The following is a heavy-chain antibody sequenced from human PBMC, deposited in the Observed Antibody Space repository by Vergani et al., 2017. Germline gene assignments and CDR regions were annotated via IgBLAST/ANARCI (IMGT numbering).Heavy chain of an antibody. CDR2: IYYNGRQ. CDR1: GYSITTGYF. J-gene: IGHJ5*02. Sequence: QVQLQESGPGLVKASETLSLSCIVSGYSITTGYFWGWIRQPPGKGLEWIDSIYYNGRQSNNPSLKSRVTISLDMSNNHFSLRLTSVTAADTAVYYCASAPPANDAPAWFAPWGRGILVTVSS. CDR3: ASAPPANDAPAWFAP. D-gene: IGHD3-16*01. V-gene: IGHV4-38-2*02.